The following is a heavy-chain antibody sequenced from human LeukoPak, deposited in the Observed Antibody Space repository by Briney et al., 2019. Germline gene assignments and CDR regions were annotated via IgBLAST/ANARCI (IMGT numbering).Heavy chain of an antibody. CDR3: ARDGVYSSSWGHDY. V-gene: IGHV1-2*02. D-gene: IGHD6-13*01. CDR2: INPNSGGT. Sequence: ASVKVSCKASGYTFIDYYMHWVRQAPGQGLEWMGWINPNSGGTNYAQKFQGRVTMTRDTSISTAYMELSRLRSDDTAVYYCARDGVYSSSWGHDYWGQGTLVTVSS. CDR1: GYTFIDYY. J-gene: IGHJ4*02.